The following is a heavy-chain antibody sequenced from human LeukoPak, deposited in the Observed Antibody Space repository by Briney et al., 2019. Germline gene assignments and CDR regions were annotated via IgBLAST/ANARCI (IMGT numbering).Heavy chain of an antibody. J-gene: IGHJ4*02. CDR2: IIPILGIA. CDR1: GGTFSSYA. Sequence: SVKVSCKASGGTFSSYAISWVRQAPGQGREWVGRIIPILGIANYAQKFQGRVTITADKSTSTAYMELSSLRSEDTAVYYCARDPRGYGDYVDPSDYWGQGTLVTVSS. V-gene: IGHV1-69*04. D-gene: IGHD4-17*01. CDR3: ARDPRGYGDYVDPSDY.